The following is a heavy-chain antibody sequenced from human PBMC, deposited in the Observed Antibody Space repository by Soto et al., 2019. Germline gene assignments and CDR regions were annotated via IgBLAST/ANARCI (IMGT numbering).Heavy chain of an antibody. CDR3: ARVNQWFGELLDYYYGMDV. Sequence: ASVKVSCKASGYTFTSYYMHWVRQAPGQGLEWKGIINHSGGSTSYAQKFQGRVTITRDTSASTAYMELSSLRSEDTAVYYCARVNQWFGELLDYYYGMDVWGQGTTVTVSS. V-gene: IGHV1-46*01. CDR2: INHSGGST. D-gene: IGHD3-10*01. J-gene: IGHJ6*02. CDR1: GYTFTSYY.